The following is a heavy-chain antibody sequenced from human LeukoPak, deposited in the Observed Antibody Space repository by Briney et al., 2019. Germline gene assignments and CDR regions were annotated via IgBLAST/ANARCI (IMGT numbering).Heavy chain of an antibody. CDR3: AKSSPRQLVLWFDY. CDR2: ISYDGSNK. J-gene: IGHJ4*02. CDR1: GFTFSSYG. Sequence: GGSLRLSCAASGFTFSSYGMHWVRQAPGKGLEWVAVISYDGSNKYYADSVKGRFTISRDNSKNTLYLQMNSLRAEDTAVYYCAKSSPRQLVLWFDYWGQGTLVTVSS. V-gene: IGHV3-30*18. D-gene: IGHD6-6*01.